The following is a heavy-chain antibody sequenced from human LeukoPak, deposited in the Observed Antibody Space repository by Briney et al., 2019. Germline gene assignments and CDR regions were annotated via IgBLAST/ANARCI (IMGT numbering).Heavy chain of an antibody. CDR1: GGSFSGYY. Sequence: SETLSLTCAVYGGSFSGYYWSWIRQPPGKGLEWIGEINHSGSTNYNPSLKSRVTISVDTSKNQFSLKLSSVTAADTAVYYCARVVPAAADALDIWGQGTMVTVSS. V-gene: IGHV4-34*01. J-gene: IGHJ3*02. D-gene: IGHD2-2*01. CDR2: INHSGST. CDR3: ARVVPAAADALDI.